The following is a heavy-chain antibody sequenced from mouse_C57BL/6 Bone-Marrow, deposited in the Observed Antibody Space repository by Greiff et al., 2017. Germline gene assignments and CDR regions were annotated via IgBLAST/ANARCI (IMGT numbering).Heavy chain of an antibody. CDR3: ARYLHSPFAY. J-gene: IGHJ3*01. CDR1: GYTFTSYG. D-gene: IGHD5-1*01. Sequence: QVHVKQSGAELARPGASVKLSCKASGYTFTSYGISWVKQRTGQGLEWIGEIYPRSGNTYYNEKFKGKATLTADKSSSTAYMELRSLTSEDSAVYFCARYLHSPFAYWGQGTLVTVSA. V-gene: IGHV1-81*01. CDR2: IYPRSGNT.